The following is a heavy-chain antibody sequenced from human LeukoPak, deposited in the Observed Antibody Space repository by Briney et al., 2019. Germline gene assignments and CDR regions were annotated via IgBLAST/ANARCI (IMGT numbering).Heavy chain of an antibody. D-gene: IGHD2-15*01. CDR1: GFTSSSYW. Sequence: GGSLRLSCAVSGFTSSSYWMSWVRQAPGKGLEWVANIKQDRSEKYYVDSVKGRFTISRDNAKNSLYLQMNSLRAEDTAVYYCARAPYCIGGSCRFDYWGQGTLVTVSS. CDR3: ARAPYCIGGSCRFDY. J-gene: IGHJ4*02. CDR2: IKQDRSEK. V-gene: IGHV3-7*03.